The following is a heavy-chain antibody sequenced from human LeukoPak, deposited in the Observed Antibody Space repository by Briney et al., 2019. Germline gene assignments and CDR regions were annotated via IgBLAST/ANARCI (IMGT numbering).Heavy chain of an antibody. Sequence: GASVKVSCKASGYTFTNYGISWVRQAPGQGLEWMGWIIPNSGATNYAQNFQGWVTMTRDTSISTAYMELNRLTSDDTAVYYCARQLGATSRDYWGQGTLVTVSS. D-gene: IGHD1-26*01. V-gene: IGHV1-2*04. J-gene: IGHJ4*02. CDR1: GYTFTNYG. CDR2: IIPNSGAT. CDR3: ARQLGATSRDY.